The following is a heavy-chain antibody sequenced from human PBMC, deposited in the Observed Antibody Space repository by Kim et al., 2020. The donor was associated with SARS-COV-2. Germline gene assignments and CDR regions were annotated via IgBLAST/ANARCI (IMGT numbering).Heavy chain of an antibody. Sequence: SETLSLTCTVSGGSISSSSYYWGWIRQPPGKGLEWIGSIYYSGSTYYNPSLKSRVTISVDTSKNQFSLKLSSVTAADTAVYYCARAIDYGDYIFDYWGQGTLVTVSS. CDR2: IYYSGST. V-gene: IGHV4-39*07. CDR3: ARAIDYGDYIFDY. J-gene: IGHJ4*02. D-gene: IGHD4-17*01. CDR1: GGSISSSSYY.